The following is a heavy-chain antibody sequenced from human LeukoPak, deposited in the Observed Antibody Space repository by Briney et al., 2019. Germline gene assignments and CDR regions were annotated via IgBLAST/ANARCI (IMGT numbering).Heavy chain of an antibody. CDR3: ARGCYYDSSGFLSVVWFDP. CDR2: IYTSGST. D-gene: IGHD3-22*01. Sequence: PSETLSLTCTVSGGSISSYYWSWIRQPAGKGLEWIGRIYTSGSTNYNPSLKSRVTMSVDTSKNQFSLKLSSVTAADTAVYYCARGCYYDSSGFLSVVWFDPWGQGTLVTVSS. CDR1: GGSISSYY. V-gene: IGHV4-4*07. J-gene: IGHJ5*02.